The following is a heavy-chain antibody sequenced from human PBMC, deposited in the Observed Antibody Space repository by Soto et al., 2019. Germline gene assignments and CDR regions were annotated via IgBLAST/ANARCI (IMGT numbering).Heavy chain of an antibody. Sequence: QVQLQQWGAGLLKPSETLSLTCDVYGGSFSRYYWNWIRQPPGRGLEWLAEINHSGSTNYNPSLASRVTISLDTTKPQLSLKLTSVTAADTAVYYCARGEGRLVGTWFDPWGQGTLVTVSS. CDR3: ARGEGRLVGTWFDP. CDR1: GGSFSRYY. CDR2: INHSGST. D-gene: IGHD5-12*01. V-gene: IGHV4-34*01. J-gene: IGHJ5*02.